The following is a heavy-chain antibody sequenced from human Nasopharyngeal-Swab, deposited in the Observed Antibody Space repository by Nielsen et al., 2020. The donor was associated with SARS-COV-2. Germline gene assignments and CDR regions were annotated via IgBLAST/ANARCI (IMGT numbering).Heavy chain of an antibody. Sequence: GGSLRLSCAASGFTFSSYAMHWVRQAPGKGLEWVAVISYDGSNKYYADSVKGRFTISRDNSKNTLYLQMNSLRAEDTAVYYCARFNYHDSSGHDAFDIWGQGTMVTVSS. D-gene: IGHD3-22*01. V-gene: IGHV3-30-3*01. CDR1: GFTFSSYA. CDR2: ISYDGSNK. CDR3: ARFNYHDSSGHDAFDI. J-gene: IGHJ3*02.